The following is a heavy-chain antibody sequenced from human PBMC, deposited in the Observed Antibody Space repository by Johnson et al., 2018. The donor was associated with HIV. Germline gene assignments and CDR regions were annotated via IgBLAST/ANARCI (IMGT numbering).Heavy chain of an antibody. Sequence: VQLVESGGGVVQPGRSLRLSCAASGFAVSSNYMNWVRQTPGKGLEWVSILYSAGSAYYADSVKGRFTISRDNSKNTLFLQINSLRAEDTAVYFCASGDDDGFWGQGKWSPSLQ. V-gene: IGHV3-66*02. CDR1: GFAVSSNY. CDR3: ASGDDDGF. CDR2: LYSAGSA. D-gene: IGHD5-12*01. J-gene: IGHJ3*01.